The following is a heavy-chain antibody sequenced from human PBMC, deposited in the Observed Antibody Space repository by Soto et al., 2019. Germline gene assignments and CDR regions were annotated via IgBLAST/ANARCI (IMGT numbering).Heavy chain of an antibody. CDR3: ARHASGGRNIDY. CDR1: GGSIRSSRSY. CDR2: IYVSGRC. Sequence: QLQLQESGPRLVKPSETLSLTCSVSGGSIRSSRSYWGWIRQPPGKGLDWMGRIYVSGRCYYAPSLKRRVSICVDISKTYFSQKLTSVTAVDAAVYYCARHASGGRNIDYWGEGIMITVSS. V-gene: IGHV4-39*02. J-gene: IGHJ4*02. D-gene: IGHD1-1*01.